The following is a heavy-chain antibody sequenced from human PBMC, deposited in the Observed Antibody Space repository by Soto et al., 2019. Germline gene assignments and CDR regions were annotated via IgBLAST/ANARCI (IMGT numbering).Heavy chain of an antibody. J-gene: IGHJ4*02. Sequence: QVQLVQSGAEVKKPGASVKVSCKASGYTFTSYDINWVRQAAGQGLEWMGRINPNNGNTAYAQKFQGRGTMTRNTTISPAYVELNSLRSDDTAIYYCTRTSDQDSWGQGTLVTVSA. CDR3: TRTSDQDS. D-gene: IGHD1-26*01. CDR1: GYTFTSYD. V-gene: IGHV1-8*01. CDR2: INPNNGNT.